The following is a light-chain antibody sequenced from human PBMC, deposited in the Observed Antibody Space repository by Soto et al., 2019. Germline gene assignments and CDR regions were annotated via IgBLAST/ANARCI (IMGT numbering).Light chain of an antibody. CDR1: SGHSSYI. CDR2: LEGSGSY. Sequence: QPVLTQSSSASASLGSSVKLTCTLSSGHSSYIIAWHQQQPGKAPRYLMKLEGSGSYNKGSGVPDRFSGSSSGADRYLTISTLQFEDEANSYCETWDSSTRVFGGGTKVTVL. J-gene: IGLJ2*01. CDR3: ETWDSSTRV. V-gene: IGLV4-60*02.